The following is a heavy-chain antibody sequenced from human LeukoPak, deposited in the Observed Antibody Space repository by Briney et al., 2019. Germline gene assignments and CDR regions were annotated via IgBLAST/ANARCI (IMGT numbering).Heavy chain of an antibody. CDR2: INPNSGGT. V-gene: IGHV1-2*02. Sequence: ASVKVSCKASGYTLTDYYIHWVRQAPGQGLEWMGWINPNSGGTKFARNFQVRVTMTRDTSIRTAYMELSRLRSDDTAVYYCARGHGYGSGSYYNVPKYWGQGTLVTVSS. D-gene: IGHD3-10*01. CDR3: ARGHGYGSGSYYNVPKY. CDR1: GYTLTDYY. J-gene: IGHJ4*02.